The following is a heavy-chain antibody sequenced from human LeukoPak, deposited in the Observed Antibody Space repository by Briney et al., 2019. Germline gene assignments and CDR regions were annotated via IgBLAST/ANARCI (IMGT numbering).Heavy chain of an antibody. D-gene: IGHD3-22*01. CDR3: ARRVYYDSSGLNWFDP. Sequence: SVKVSCKASGGTFSSYAISWVRQAPGQGLEWMGGIIPIFGTANYAQKLQGRVTMTTDTSTSTAYMELRSLRSDDTAVYYCARRVYYDSSGLNWFDPWGQGTLVTVSS. V-gene: IGHV1-69*05. CDR1: GGTFSSYA. J-gene: IGHJ5*02. CDR2: IIPIFGTA.